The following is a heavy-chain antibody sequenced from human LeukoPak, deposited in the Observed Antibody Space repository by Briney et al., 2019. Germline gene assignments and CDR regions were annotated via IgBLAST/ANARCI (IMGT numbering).Heavy chain of an antibody. CDR2: LACLDASCPQ. V-gene: IGHV3-23*01. D-gene: IGHD3-10*01. J-gene: IGHJ4*02. CDR3: VRDSEGSFDY. CDR1: GLHYGTFD. Sequence: GGTLRHPRAPSGLHYGTFDMSWVPPAPGKGLEWVSTLACLDASCPQHYSDSVKDRISISRDKSKRTFALQVNRLRVEDTAMYCCVRDSEGSFDYWGQGTLVTVSS.